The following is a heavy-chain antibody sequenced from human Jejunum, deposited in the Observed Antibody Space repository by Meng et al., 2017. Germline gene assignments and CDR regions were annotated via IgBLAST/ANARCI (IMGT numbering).Heavy chain of an antibody. V-gene: IGHV1-2*06. D-gene: IGHD5-24*01. CDR2: INTNTGGT. J-gene: IGHJ4*02. CDR3: AGRSYNYDYYFDF. Sequence: QVQMEQSGAEVRKPGASVKVSCRASGYTLNGFYMHWVRQAPGQGLEWMGRINTNTGGTNYAQNFKGSITLTRDTSTVYMEVNRLRSDDTAMYYCAGRSYNYDYYFDFWGRGTLVTVSS. CDR1: GYTLNGFY.